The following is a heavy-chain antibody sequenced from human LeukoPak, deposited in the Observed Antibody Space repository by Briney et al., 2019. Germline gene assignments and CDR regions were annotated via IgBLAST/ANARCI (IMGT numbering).Heavy chain of an antibody. CDR2: ISSSGSTI. V-gene: IGHV3-48*03. CDR1: GFTFSSYE. J-gene: IGHJ4*02. D-gene: IGHD3-10*01. Sequence: GGSLRLSCAASGFTFSSYEMNWVRQAPGKGLEWVSYISSSGSTIYYADSVKGRFTISRDNAKNSLYLQMNSLRAEDTAVCYCARGLWFGELAKWGQGTLVTVSS. CDR3: ARGLWFGELAK.